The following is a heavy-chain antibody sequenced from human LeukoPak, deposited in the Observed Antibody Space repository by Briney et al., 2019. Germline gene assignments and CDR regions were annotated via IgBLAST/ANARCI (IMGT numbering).Heavy chain of an antibody. CDR3: ATSSGYYSGLDY. CDR1: SGSISSYS. J-gene: IGHJ4*02. Sequence: PSETLSLTCTVSSGSISSYSWIWIRQPAGKGLEWIGRIYASGSTNYNPSLKSRVTMSVDTSKNQFSLQVSSVTAADTAVYYCATSSGYYSGLDYWGQGTLVTVSS. CDR2: IYASGST. V-gene: IGHV4-4*07. D-gene: IGHD3-22*01.